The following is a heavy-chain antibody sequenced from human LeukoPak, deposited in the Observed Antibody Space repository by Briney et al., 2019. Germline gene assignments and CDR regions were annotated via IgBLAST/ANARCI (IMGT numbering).Heavy chain of an antibody. V-gene: IGHV1-69*06. D-gene: IGHD6-6*01. CDR2: IIPIFGTT. J-gene: IGHJ3*02. Sequence: SVKASCKVSGGTLSSYAISWVRQAPGHGREWVGGIIPIFGTTNYAQKLQGRVTITADKSTSTAYMELSSLRSEDTAVYYWARDPSLDAFDIWGQGTMVTVSS. CDR1: GGTLSSYA. CDR3: ARDPSLDAFDI.